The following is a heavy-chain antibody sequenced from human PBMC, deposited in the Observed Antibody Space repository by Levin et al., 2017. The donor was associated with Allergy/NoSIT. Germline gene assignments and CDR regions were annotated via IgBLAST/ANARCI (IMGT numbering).Heavy chain of an antibody. V-gene: IGHV3-21*01. D-gene: IGHD6-6*01. CDR2: ISSSSSYI. CDR3: ARSYEYSSSMFDP. CDR1: GFTFSSYS. J-gene: IGHJ5*02. Sequence: GGSLRLSCAASGFTFSSYSMIWVRQAPGKGLEWVSSISSSSSYIYYADSVKGRFTISRDNAKNSLYLQMNSLRAEDTAVYYCARSYEYSSSMFDPWGQGTLVTVSS.